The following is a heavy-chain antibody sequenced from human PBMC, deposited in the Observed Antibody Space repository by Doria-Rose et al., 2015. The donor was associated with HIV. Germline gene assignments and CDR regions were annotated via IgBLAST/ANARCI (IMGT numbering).Heavy chain of an antibody. D-gene: IGHD6-13*01. CDR3: ARIKSSRWYHKYYFDF. V-gene: IGHV2-26*01. J-gene: IGHJ4*02. CDR1: GVSLSSPGMG. CDR2: IFSDDER. Sequence: SGPVLVKPTETLTLACTVSGVSLSSPGMGVSWIRQPPGKALEWLANIFSDDERSYKTSLRSRLTISRRTSKSQVVLTMTDMDPVGTATYYCARIKSSRWYHKYYFDFWGQGTLVIVSA.